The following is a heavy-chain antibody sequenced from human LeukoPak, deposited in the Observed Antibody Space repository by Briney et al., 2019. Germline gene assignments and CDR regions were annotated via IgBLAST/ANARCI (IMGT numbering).Heavy chain of an antibody. CDR1: GFIFSSYW. Sequence: GGSLRLSCAAFGFIFSSYWMHWVRQAPGKGLVWVSRINTDGSTTSYADSVKGRFTISRDNAKNTLYLQMNSLRAEDTAVYYCATHPPKVCTGGSCTDYWGQGTLVTVSS. CDR3: ATHPPKVCTGGSCTDY. J-gene: IGHJ4*02. V-gene: IGHV3-74*01. D-gene: IGHD2-15*01. CDR2: INTDGSTT.